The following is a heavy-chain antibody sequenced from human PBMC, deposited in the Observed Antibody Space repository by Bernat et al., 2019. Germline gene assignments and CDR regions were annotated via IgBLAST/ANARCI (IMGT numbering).Heavy chain of an antibody. CDR1: GGSISSSSYY. V-gene: IGHV4-39*01. Sequence: QLQLQESGPGLVKPSETLSLTCTVSGGSISSSSYYWDWIRQPPGKGLEWIGSIYYSGSTYYNPSLKSRVTISVDTSKNQFSLKLSSVTAADTAVYYCAAYDFWSGYYENDYWGQGTLVTVSS. J-gene: IGHJ4*02. CDR3: AAYDFWSGYYENDY. D-gene: IGHD3-3*01. CDR2: IYYSGST.